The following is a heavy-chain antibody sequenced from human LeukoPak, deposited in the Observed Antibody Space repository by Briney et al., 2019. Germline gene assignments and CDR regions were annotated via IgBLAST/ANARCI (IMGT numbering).Heavy chain of an antibody. J-gene: IGHJ4*02. D-gene: IGHD2-15*01. Sequence: SESQSLTCAVDAGSFSGYYWRWIRQPPGEGLEWIGESNHSVSTNNNPSLKSRVTIPVDTSKNQCSLKLSAVTAADTAVYYCARAVVVDRLIDYWGQGTLVTVSS. CDR2: SNHSVST. V-gene: IGHV4-34*01. CDR3: ARAVVVDRLIDY. CDR1: AGSFSGYY.